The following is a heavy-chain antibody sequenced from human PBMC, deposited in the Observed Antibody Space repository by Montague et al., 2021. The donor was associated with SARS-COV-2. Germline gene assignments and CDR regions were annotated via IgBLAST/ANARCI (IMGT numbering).Heavy chain of an antibody. CDR2: IWYDGSNK. Sequence: SLRLSCAASGFTFSSYGMHWVRQAPGKGLEWVAVIWYDGSNKYYADSVKGRFTISRDNSKNTLYLQMNSLRAEDTAVHYCASGLLWFGELFTWGQGTLVTVSS. V-gene: IGHV3-33*01. D-gene: IGHD3-10*01. J-gene: IGHJ5*02. CDR3: ASGLLWFGELFT. CDR1: GFTFSSYG.